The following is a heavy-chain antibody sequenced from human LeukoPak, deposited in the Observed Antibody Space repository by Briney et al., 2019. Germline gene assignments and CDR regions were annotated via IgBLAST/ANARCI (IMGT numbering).Heavy chain of an antibody. V-gene: IGHV1-2*02. CDR2: INPNSGGT. D-gene: IGHD3-10*02. Sequence: ASVKVSCKASGYIFTGYYMHWVRQAPGQGLEWMGWINPNSGGTNYAQKFQGRVTMTRDTSISTAYMELSRLRSDDTAVYYCARLSTISMLRILPGGRDYWGQGTLVTVSS. CDR1: GYIFTGYY. CDR3: ARLSTISMLRILPGGRDY. J-gene: IGHJ4*02.